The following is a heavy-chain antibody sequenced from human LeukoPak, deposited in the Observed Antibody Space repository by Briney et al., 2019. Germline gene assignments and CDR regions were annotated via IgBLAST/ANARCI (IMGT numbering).Heavy chain of an antibody. J-gene: IGHJ6*02. Sequence: GGSLRLSCAASGFTFSSYSMNWVRQAPGKGLEWVSSISSSSSYIYYADSVKGRFTISRDNAKNSLYLQMNSLRAEDTAVFYCARVGYYASGSFYVPYGMDVWGQGTTVTVSS. CDR2: ISSSSSYI. D-gene: IGHD3-10*01. CDR3: ARVGYYASGSFYVPYGMDV. CDR1: GFTFSSYS. V-gene: IGHV3-21*01.